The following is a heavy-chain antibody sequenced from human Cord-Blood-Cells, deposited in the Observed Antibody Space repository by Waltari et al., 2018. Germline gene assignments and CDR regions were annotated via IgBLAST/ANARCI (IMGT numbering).Heavy chain of an antibody. Sequence: EVQLVESGGGLVQPGRSLRLSCAASGFTFDDYAMHWVRQAPGKGLELVSGISSNSGSIGYADSVKGRFTISRDNAKNSLYLQMNSLRAEDTALYYCAKDDLLEAYFDYWGQGTLVTVSS. CDR1: GFTFDDYA. D-gene: IGHD2-21*01. V-gene: IGHV3-9*01. CDR2: ISSNSGSI. J-gene: IGHJ4*02. CDR3: AKDDLLEAYFDY.